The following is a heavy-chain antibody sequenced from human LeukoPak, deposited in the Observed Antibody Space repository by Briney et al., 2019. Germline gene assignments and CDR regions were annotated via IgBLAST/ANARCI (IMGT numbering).Heavy chain of an antibody. CDR1: GFTFSSYE. CDR2: ISSSCSTI. J-gene: IGHJ5*02. V-gene: IGHV3-48*03. D-gene: IGHD3-10*01. Sequence: GGSLRLSCAASGFTFSSYEMNWVRQAPGKGLEWVSYISSSCSTIYYADSVKGRFTISRDNAKNSLYLQMNSLRAEDTAVYYCARLGWTYYYGSGSYYNGNNWFDPWGQGTLVTVSS. CDR3: ARLGWTYYYGSGSYYNGNNWFDP.